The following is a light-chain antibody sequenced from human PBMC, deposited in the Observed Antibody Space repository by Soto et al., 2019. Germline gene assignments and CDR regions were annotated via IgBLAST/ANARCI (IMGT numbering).Light chain of an antibody. Sequence: EIVLTQSPGTLSLSPGERATPSCRASQSVSSNYLAWYQQKPGQAPGLLIHGASSRATGIPDRFSGSGSGTDFTLTISSLQPDDFATYYCQQYNSYSATFGQGTKVDIK. CDR1: QSVSSNY. CDR3: QQYNSYSAT. CDR2: GAS. J-gene: IGKJ1*01. V-gene: IGKV3-20*01.